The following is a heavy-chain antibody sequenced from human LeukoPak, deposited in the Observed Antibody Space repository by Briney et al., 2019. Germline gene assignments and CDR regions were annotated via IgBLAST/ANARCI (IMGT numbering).Heavy chain of an antibody. CDR3: ARDGAAAGRTFDY. D-gene: IGHD6-13*01. CDR1: GYTFANYG. Sequence: ASVKLSCKASGYTFANYGISWVRQAHGQGLEWVGWISAYNGNTNSAQKLQGRVTMTTDTSTSTAYMELRSLRSDDTALYYCARDGAAAGRTFDYWGQGTLVTVSS. J-gene: IGHJ4*02. CDR2: ISAYNGNT. V-gene: IGHV1-18*01.